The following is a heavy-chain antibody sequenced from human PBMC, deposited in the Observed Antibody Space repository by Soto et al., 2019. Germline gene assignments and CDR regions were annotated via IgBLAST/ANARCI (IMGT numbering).Heavy chain of an antibody. J-gene: IGHJ3*02. CDR2: ISGSGGST. V-gene: IGHV3-23*01. CDR1: GFTFSSYA. Sequence: GGSLRLSCAASGFTFSSYAMSWVRQAPGKGLEWVSAISGSGGSTYYADSVKGRFTISRDNSKNTLYLQMNSLRAEDTAVYYCAKISPRDDYGDYALNLYAFDIWGQGTMVTVSS. CDR3: AKISPRDDYGDYALNLYAFDI. D-gene: IGHD4-17*01.